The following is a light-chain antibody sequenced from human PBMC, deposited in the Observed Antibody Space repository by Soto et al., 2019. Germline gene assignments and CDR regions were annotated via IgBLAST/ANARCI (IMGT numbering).Light chain of an antibody. CDR1: QSITTW. CDR2: AAS. Sequence: DIQMTQSPSTVSAYVGDSVTITCRASQSITTWLAWYQQRPGKAPKXLIYAASSLQSGVPSRFSGSGPGTDLTITISSLQPEDFETYYCQQANSFPLTFGGGTKVDIK. V-gene: IGKV1-12*01. J-gene: IGKJ4*01. CDR3: QQANSFPLT.